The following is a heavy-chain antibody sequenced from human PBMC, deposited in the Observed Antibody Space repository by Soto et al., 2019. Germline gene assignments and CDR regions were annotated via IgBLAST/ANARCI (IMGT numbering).Heavy chain of an antibody. D-gene: IGHD1-1*01. Sequence: QEQLQQWGAGLLKPSETLSLTCAVYGGFVSSGNHYWSWIRQPPGKGLEWIGEMSHSGGTHFNPSLKSRVTISVDTSKNQCSLKMSSVTAADTALYYCARVERGTATTVVDAFDIWGPGTMVTVSS. J-gene: IGHJ3*02. CDR2: MSHSGGT. CDR1: GGFVSSGNHY. V-gene: IGHV4-34*01. CDR3: ARVERGTATTVVDAFDI.